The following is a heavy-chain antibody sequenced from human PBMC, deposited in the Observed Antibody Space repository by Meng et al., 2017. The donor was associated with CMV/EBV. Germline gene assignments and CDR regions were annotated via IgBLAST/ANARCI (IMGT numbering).Heavy chain of an antibody. Sequence: SGPTLVKPTETLTLTCTVSGFSLSNARMGVSWIRQPPGKALEWLAHIFSNDEKSYSTSLKSRLTISKDTSKSQVVLTVTNMDPVDTATYYCARIRGGTMVRGVIRYYYGMDVWGQGTTVTVSS. V-gene: IGHV2-26*01. CDR3: ARIRGGTMVRGVIRYYYGMDV. CDR1: GFSLSNARMG. D-gene: IGHD3-10*01. J-gene: IGHJ6*02. CDR2: IFSNDEK.